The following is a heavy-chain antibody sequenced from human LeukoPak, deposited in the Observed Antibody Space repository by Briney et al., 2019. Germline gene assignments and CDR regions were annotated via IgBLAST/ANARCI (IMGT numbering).Heavy chain of an antibody. CDR3: TTYAAARPDYFHY. Sequence: GGSLRLSCAASGFTFSSYGMHWVRQAPGKGLEWVAVISYDGSNKYYADSVKGRFTISRDNSKNTLYLQMNSLRAEDTAVYYCTTYAAARPDYFHYWGQGTLVTVSS. CDR2: ISYDGSNK. J-gene: IGHJ4*02. CDR1: GFTFSSYG. V-gene: IGHV3-30*03. D-gene: IGHD6-6*01.